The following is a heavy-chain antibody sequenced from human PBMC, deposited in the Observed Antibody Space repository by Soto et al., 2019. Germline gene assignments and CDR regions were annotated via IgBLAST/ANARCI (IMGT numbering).Heavy chain of an antibody. CDR3: ARSHSDFWSGYYEDY. V-gene: IGHV1-8*01. Sequence: GPMNVSCKPFGYTFTSYDINWVRQATGQGLEWMGWMNPNSGNTGYAQKFQGRVTMTRNTSISTAYMELSSLISEDTAVYYCARSHSDFWSGYYEDYWGQGTLV. CDR1: GYTFTSYD. CDR2: MNPNSGNT. D-gene: IGHD3-3*01. J-gene: IGHJ4*02.